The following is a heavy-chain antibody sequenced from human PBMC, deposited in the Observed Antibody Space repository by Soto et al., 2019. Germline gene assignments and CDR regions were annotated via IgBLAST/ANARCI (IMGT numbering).Heavy chain of an antibody. J-gene: IGHJ4*02. CDR1: GYTFTNYG. CDR2: ISTYNGDR. CDR3: ARSRAGGTWEQYPSFYFDY. V-gene: IGHV1-18*01. D-gene: IGHD1-26*01. Sequence: GASVKVSCKATGYTFTNYGISWARQAPGQGLEWLGWISTYNGDRDFAQKVQGRVTMTTDTSTTTAYMELRSLRSNDTAVYYCARSRAGGTWEQYPSFYFDYWGQRALVTVSS.